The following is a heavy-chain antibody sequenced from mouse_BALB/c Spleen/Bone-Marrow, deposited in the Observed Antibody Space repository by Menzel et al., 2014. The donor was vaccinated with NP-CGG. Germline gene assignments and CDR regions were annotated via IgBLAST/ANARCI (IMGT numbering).Heavy chain of an antibody. CDR3: ARDYGSSVFAY. Sequence: VQLQQSGPELVKPGASVRISCKASGYTFTSYYIHWVKQRPGQGLEWIGWIYPGNVNTKYNEKFKGKATLTADKSSSTGYMQLSSLTSEDSAVYFCARDYGSSVFAYWGQGTLVTVSA. CDR1: GYTFTSYY. V-gene: IGHV1S56*01. CDR2: IYPGNVNT. J-gene: IGHJ3*01. D-gene: IGHD1-1*01.